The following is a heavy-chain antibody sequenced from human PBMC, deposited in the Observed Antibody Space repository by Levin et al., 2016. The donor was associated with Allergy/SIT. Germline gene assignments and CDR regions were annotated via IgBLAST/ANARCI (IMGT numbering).Heavy chain of an antibody. Sequence: SLKISCAASGFTFDDYAMHWVRQAPGKGLEWVSGISWNSGSIGYADSVKGRFTISRDNAKNSLYLQMNSLRAEDTAVYYCVREDDWVAWWFDPWGQGTLVTVSS. J-gene: IGHJ5*02. CDR3: VREDDWVAWWFDP. CDR1: GFTFDDYA. CDR2: ISWNSGSI. D-gene: IGHD2-15*01. V-gene: IGHV3-9*01.